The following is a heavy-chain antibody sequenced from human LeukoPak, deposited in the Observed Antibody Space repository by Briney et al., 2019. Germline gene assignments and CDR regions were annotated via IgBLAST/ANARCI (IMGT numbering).Heavy chain of an antibody. Sequence: QPGGSLRLSCAASRFMFNIYGMSWVRQAPGKGPEWVATIGVAGVHIKYADSARGRFTISRDNSQNTLFLQLRSLRAEDTAVYYCAKRGGPCDGTTCYQYFDSWGQGTPVTVSP. CDR3: AKRGGPCDGTTCYQYFDS. CDR1: RFMFNIYG. V-gene: IGHV3-23*01. J-gene: IGHJ4*02. D-gene: IGHD2-2*01. CDR2: IGVAGVHI.